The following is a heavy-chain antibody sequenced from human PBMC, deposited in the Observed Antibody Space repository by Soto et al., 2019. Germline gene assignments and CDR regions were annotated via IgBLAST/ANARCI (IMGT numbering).Heavy chain of an antibody. V-gene: IGHV3-30*18. CDR3: AKDPAGVAGGAGY. CDR2: ISYDGSNK. CDR1: GFTFSSYG. Sequence: ESGGGVVQPGRSLRLSCAASGFTFSSYGMHWVRQAPGKGLEWVAVISYDGSNKYYADSVKGRFTISRDNSKNTLYLQMNSLRAEDTAVYYCAKDPAGVAGGAGYWGQGTLVTVSS. J-gene: IGHJ4*02. D-gene: IGHD2-8*01.